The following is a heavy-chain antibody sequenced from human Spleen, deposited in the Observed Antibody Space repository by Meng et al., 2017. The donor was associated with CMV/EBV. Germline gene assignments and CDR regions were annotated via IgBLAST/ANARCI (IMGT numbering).Heavy chain of an antibody. V-gene: IGHV4-38-2*02. CDR1: DYSISSGHC. Sequence: SETLSLTCTVSDYSISSGHCWGWVRQPPGKELEWIGNIYHNGNVYYSPSLKSRATISADLSKNHFSLRLRSVTAADTATYYCARRQINPYYFDFWGQGTLVTVSS. CDR3: ARRQINPYYFDF. CDR2: IYHNGNV. J-gene: IGHJ4*02.